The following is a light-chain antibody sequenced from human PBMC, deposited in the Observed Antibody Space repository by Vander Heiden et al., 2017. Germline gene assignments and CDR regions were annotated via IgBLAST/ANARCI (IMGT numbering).Light chain of an antibody. CDR1: KLGDKY. J-gene: IGLJ3*02. CDR3: QAWDSSTVV. Sequence: SYDLTQPPSVSVSPGQTASIPCSGDKLGDKYACWYQQKPGQSPVLVVYQDTKRPSGIPERFYGSNSGNTATLTISGTQAMDEADYYCQAWDSSTVVFGGGTKLTVL. V-gene: IGLV3-1*01. CDR2: QDT.